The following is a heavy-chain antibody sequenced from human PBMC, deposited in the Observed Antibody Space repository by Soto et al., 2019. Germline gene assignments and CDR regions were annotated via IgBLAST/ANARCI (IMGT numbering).Heavy chain of an antibody. Sequence: QVQLQESGPGLVKPSETLSLTCTVSGVSITPYYWTWIRHPPGKGLEWIGYVYHTGNTYYNPSLKSRVTISLDTSKNQVSMRLKSVTGADTAVYYCAREQYNWKLWGQGTLVTVSS. CDR3: AREQYNWKL. D-gene: IGHD1-20*01. CDR2: VYHTGNT. CDR1: GVSITPYY. J-gene: IGHJ4*02. V-gene: IGHV4-59*01.